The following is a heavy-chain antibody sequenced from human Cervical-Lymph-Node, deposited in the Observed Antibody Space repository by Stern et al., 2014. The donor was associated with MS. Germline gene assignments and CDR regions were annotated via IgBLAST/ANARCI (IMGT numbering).Heavy chain of an antibody. CDR3: ARDLGY. Sequence: VQLVESGGGVVQPGRSLRLSCAASGFTFSNFAKNWLRQSPDKGLQWLAAISTDGSATNYADSVKGRFTISRDNSKNTLYLEMNSLTTEDTAVFYCARDLGYWGQGTLVTVSS. V-gene: IGHV3-30-3*01. J-gene: IGHJ4*02. CDR2: ISTDGSAT. CDR1: GFTFSNFA.